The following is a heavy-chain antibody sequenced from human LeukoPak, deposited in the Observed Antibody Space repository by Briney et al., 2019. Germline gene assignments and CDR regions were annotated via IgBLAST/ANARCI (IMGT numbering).Heavy chain of an antibody. Sequence: SETLSLTCIVSGGSISRGSYYWNWIRQPAGKGLEWMGRSHNSGSTNYNPSLKSRVTISVDTSKNQFSLKLSSVTAADTAVYYCARGIWSGYKYYFDYWGQGTLVTVSS. D-gene: IGHD3-3*01. V-gene: IGHV4-61*10. J-gene: IGHJ4*02. CDR3: ARGIWSGYKYYFDY. CDR2: SHNSGST. CDR1: GGSISRGSYY.